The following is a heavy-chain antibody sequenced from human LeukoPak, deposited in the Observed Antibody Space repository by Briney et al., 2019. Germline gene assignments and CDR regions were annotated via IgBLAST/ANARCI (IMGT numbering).Heavy chain of an antibody. CDR2: IKEDGSAT. CDR1: GFTFSTYW. D-gene: IGHD5-18*01. J-gene: IGHJ4*02. V-gene: IGHV3-7*01. CDR3: ARGGYHAYYLDY. Sequence: PGGSLRLSCAASGFTFSTYWMTWVRQAPGKGLEWVANIKEDGSATYYVGSVKGRFTISRDNTKNSLYLQMNSLRAEDTAVYYCARGGYHAYYLDYWGQGSLVTVSS.